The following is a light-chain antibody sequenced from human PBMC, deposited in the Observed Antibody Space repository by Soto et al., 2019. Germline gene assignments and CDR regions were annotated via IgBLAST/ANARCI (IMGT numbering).Light chain of an antibody. Sequence: QSALTQPPSVSGSPGQSVTISCTGSSSDVGRYNHVSWYQQPPGTAPKLIIYDVSYRPSGVPDRFSGSESGNRASLTISGLQAEDEADYYCSSYTVSNTLVLFGGGTKLTVL. J-gene: IGLJ2*01. V-gene: IGLV2-18*02. CDR3: SSYTVSNTLVL. CDR1: SSDVGRYNH. CDR2: DVS.